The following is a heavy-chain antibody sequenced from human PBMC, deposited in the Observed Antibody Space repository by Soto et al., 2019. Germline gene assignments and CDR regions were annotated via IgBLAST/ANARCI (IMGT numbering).Heavy chain of an antibody. D-gene: IGHD3-3*01. J-gene: IGHJ6*02. CDR2: IIPIFGTA. CDR1: GGTFSSYA. CDR3: ARVNTRITIFGVDIKGFYYYYGMDV. Sequence: QVQLVQSGAEVKKPGSSVKVSCKASGGTFSSYAISWVRQAPGQGLEWMGGIIPIFGTANYAQKFQGRVTITADESTSTAYMELSSLRSEDTAVYYCARVNTRITIFGVDIKGFYYYYGMDVWGQGTTVTVSS. V-gene: IGHV1-69*12.